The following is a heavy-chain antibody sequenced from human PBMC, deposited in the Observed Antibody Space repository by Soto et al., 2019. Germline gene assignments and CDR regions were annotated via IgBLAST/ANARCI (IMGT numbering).Heavy chain of an antibody. CDR2: ISGSGGST. CDR3: AKDGQGYYYGMDV. J-gene: IGHJ6*02. V-gene: IGHV3-23*01. CDR1: GLTFRGYA. Sequence: GGSLSRSCAASGLTFRGYAMSWVRQAPGKGLEWVSAISGSGGSTYYADSVKGRFTISRDNSKNTLYLQMNSLRAEDTAVYYCAKDGQGYYYGMDVWGQGTTVTVSS.